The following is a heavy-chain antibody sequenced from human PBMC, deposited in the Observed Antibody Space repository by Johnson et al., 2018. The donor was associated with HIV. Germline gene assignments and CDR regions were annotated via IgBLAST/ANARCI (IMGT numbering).Heavy chain of an antibody. V-gene: IGHV3-9*01. J-gene: IGHJ3*02. CDR1: GFNLGDYA. D-gene: IGHD2-2*02. Sequence: VQLVESGGGLVQPVRSLRLSCAASGFNLGDYAMHWVRQAPGKGLEWVSGISWKSGSKGYADSVKGRFTISRDNAKNSLYLQMNSLRAEDTAVYYCAKDMGAYQLLYAFDIWGQGTMVTVSS. CDR3: AKDMGAYQLLYAFDI. CDR2: ISWKSGSK.